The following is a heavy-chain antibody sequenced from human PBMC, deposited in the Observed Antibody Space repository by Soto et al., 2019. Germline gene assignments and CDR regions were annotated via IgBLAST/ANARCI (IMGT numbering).Heavy chain of an antibody. CDR2: IYYSGST. CDR1: GGSMRRGGYY. J-gene: IGHJ5*02. CDR3: ARHGYCSGGSCYSTFDP. D-gene: IGHD2-15*01. Sequence: SETTALTSAVSGGSMRRGGYYWRWNHQHPGKGLEWIGYIYYSGSTNYNPSLKSRVTISVDTSKHQFSLKLSSVTAADTAVYYCARHGYCSGGSCYSTFDPWGQGTLVTVSS. V-gene: IGHV4-61*08.